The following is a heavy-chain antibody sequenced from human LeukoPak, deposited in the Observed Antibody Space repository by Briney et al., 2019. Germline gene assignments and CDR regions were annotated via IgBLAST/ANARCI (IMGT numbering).Heavy chain of an antibody. J-gene: IGHJ4*02. CDR2: ISGSTSTI. V-gene: IGHV3-48*01. CDR1: GFTFSNYN. Sequence: GRSLRLSCAASGFTFSNYNMNWVRQAPGKGLEWVSYISGSTSTIFYADSVKGRFTISRDNAKNSLYLQMNSLRAEDTAVYYCARGIQPDYWGQGTLVTVSS. CDR3: ARGIQPDY. D-gene: IGHD5-18*01.